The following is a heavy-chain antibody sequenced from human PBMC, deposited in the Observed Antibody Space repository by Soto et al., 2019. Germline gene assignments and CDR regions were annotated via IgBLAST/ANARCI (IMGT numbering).Heavy chain of an antibody. CDR1: GYTFSSYG. Sequence: GASVKVSCKASGYTFSSYGITWVRQAPGQGLEWMGWISAYNGNTNYAQRLQGRVTMTTDTSTTTAYMELRSLRSDDTAVYYCARDQLAPYYWGQGTLVTVSS. D-gene: IGHD1-1*01. V-gene: IGHV1-18*01. CDR3: ARDQLAPYY. J-gene: IGHJ4*02. CDR2: ISAYNGNT.